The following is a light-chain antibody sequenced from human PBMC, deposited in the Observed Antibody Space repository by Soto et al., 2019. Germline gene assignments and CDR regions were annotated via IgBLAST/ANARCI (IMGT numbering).Light chain of an antibody. V-gene: IGKV1-12*01. J-gene: IGKJ4*01. CDR2: VTS. CDR1: QYIINW. Sequence: DIQMTPSPSSVSASVGDRVTITCRASQYIINWLVWYQQKPGQAPKPLIYVTSNLRRGVPSRFSGSGSGTDFTLNISGLQPDDFATYYCQQTNRFPLTFGGGTKVEIK. CDR3: QQTNRFPLT.